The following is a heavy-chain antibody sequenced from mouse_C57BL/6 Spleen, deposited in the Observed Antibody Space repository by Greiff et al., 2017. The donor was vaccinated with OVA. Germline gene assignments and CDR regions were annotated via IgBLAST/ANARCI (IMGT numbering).Heavy chain of an antibody. J-gene: IGHJ4*01. CDR1: GYTFTSYW. CDR3: ARGITTVVGDYAMDY. D-gene: IGHD1-1*01. Sequence: VQLQQPGTELVKPGASVKLSCKASGYTFTSYWMHWVKQRPGQGLEWIGNINPSNGGTNYNEKFKSKATLTVDKSSSTAYMQLSSLTSEDFAVYYCARGITTVVGDYAMDYWGQGTSVTVSS. V-gene: IGHV1-53*01. CDR2: INPSNGGT.